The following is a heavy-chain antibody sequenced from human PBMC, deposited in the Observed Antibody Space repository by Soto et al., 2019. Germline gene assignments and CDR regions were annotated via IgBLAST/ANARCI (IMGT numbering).Heavy chain of an antibody. CDR3: AKRSGFGDLFGAFDI. Sequence: SETLSLTCAVSRGSISSSNSWSGVRQPPGKGLEWIGEIHHSGSTNYNPSLRSRVTISVDKSKNQFSLKLTSVAAADTAVYYCAKRSGFGDLFGAFDIWGQTIMVTV. CDR2: IHHSGST. D-gene: IGHD3-10*01. CDR1: RGSISSSNS. J-gene: IGHJ3*02. V-gene: IGHV4-4*02.